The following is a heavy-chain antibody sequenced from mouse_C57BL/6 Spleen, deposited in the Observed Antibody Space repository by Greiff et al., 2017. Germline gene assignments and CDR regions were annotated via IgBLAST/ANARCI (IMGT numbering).Heavy chain of an antibody. D-gene: IGHD3-2*02. J-gene: IGHJ2*01. CDR1: GYTFTSYG. CDR3: ARATDSSGYFDY. V-gene: IGHV1-81*01. CDR2: IYPRSGNT. Sequence: QVQLQQSGAELARPGASVKLSCKASGYTFTSYGISWVKQRTGQGLEWIGEIYPRSGNTYYNEKFKGKATLTADKSSSTAYMELRSLTSEDSAVYFGARATDSSGYFDYWGQGTTLTVSS.